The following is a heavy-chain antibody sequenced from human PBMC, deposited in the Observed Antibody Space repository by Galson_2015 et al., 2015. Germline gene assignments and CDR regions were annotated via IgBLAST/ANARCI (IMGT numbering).Heavy chain of an antibody. J-gene: IGHJ4*02. CDR1: GSSFPSYW. V-gene: IGHV5-51*03. CDR2: IYPGDSDT. Sequence: QSGAEVKKPGESLKISCTGSGSSFPSYWIGWVRQMPGKGLEWMGIIYPGDSDTRYSPSFQGQVTISADKSISIAYLQWSSLKASDTAMYYCARPSWSYSSSSSPFDYWGQGTLVTVSS. D-gene: IGHD6-6*01. CDR3: ARPSWSYSSSSSPFDY.